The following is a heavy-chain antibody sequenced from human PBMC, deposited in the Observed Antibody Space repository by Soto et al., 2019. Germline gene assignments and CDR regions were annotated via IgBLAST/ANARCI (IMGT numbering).Heavy chain of an antibody. CDR2: IYSGGST. D-gene: IGHD6-19*01. CDR3: ATQWLTGPFDY. CDR1: GFTVSSNY. J-gene: IGHJ4*02. V-gene: IGHV3-66*01. Sequence: GGSLRLSCAASGFTVSSNYMSWVRQAPGKGLEWVSVIYSGGSTYYADSVKGRFTISRDNSKNTLYLQMNSLRAEDTAVYYCATQWLTGPFDYWGQGTLVTVSS.